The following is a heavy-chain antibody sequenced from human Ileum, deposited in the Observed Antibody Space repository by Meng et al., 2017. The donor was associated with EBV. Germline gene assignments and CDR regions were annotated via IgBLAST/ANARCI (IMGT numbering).Heavy chain of an antibody. CDR1: GGSISVINW. CDR2: MSDSGIT. J-gene: IGHJ4*02. CDR3: AKNGEKYFEY. V-gene: IGHV4-4*02. Sequence: VPVTDAGRGLGAPSGTLYLTCAVSGGSISVINWWSWVRQSPEKGLEWIGEMSDSGITHYNPSLKSRVTISADKSNNQFSLKLTSVTSADTAVYFCAKNGEKYFEYWGQGTLVTVSS.